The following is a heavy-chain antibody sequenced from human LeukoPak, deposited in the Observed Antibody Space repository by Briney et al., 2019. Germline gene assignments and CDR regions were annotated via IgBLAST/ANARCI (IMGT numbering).Heavy chain of an antibody. CDR3: ARGKYSGSYYAYYYFDY. Sequence: SETLSLTCAVSGGSISSGGYSWSWIRQPPGKGLEWIGYIYYSGSTNYNPSLKSRVTISVDTSKNQFSLKLSSVTAADTAVYYCARGKYSGSYYAYYYFDYWGQGTLVTVSS. D-gene: IGHD1-26*01. V-gene: IGHV4-61*08. CDR2: IYYSGST. CDR1: GGSISSGGYS. J-gene: IGHJ4*02.